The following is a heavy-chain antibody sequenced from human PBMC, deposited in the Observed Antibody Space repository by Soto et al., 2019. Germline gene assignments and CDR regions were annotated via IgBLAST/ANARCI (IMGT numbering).Heavy chain of an antibody. Sequence: QVQLVESGGGLVQPGGSLRLSCAASGFTFSDYYMSWIRQAPGKGLEWVSYISSSSSYTNYADSVKGRFTISRDNAKNSLYLQMNSLRAEDTAVYYCARDLDDYGGNSGWFDPWGQGTLVTVSS. V-gene: IGHV3-11*06. D-gene: IGHD4-17*01. CDR1: GFTFSDYY. CDR3: ARDLDDYGGNSGWFDP. J-gene: IGHJ5*02. CDR2: ISSSSSYT.